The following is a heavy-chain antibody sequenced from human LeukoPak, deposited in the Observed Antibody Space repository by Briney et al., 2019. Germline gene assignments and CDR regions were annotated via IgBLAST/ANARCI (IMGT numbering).Heavy chain of an antibody. CDR1: GGSISSYY. Sequence: PSETLSLTCTVSGGSISSYYWSWIRQPPGKGLEWIGYIYYSGSINYNPSLKSRVTISVDTSKNQFSLKLSSVTAADTAVYYCARDLGISMVRGVTTDYYYYGMDVWGQGTTVTVSS. CDR2: IYYSGSI. J-gene: IGHJ6*02. D-gene: IGHD3-10*01. CDR3: ARDLGISMVRGVTTDYYYYGMDV. V-gene: IGHV4-59*01.